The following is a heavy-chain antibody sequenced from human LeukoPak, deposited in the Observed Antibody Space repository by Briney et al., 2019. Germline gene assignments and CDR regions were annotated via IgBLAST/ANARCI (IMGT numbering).Heavy chain of an antibody. V-gene: IGHV4-61*02. CDR1: SGSSSSGSYY. J-gene: IGHJ5*02. Sequence: SQTLSLTCTVTSGSSSSGSYYWSWVRQPAGKGLEWIGRIYTSGSTNYNPSLKSRVTISIDTSKNQFSLKLSSVTAADTAVFYCARGHIMDWFDPWGQGTLVTVSS. CDR2: IYTSGST. CDR3: ARGHIMDWFDP.